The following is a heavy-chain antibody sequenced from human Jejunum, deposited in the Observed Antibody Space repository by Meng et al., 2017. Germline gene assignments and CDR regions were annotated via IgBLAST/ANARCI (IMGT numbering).Heavy chain of an antibody. Sequence: VPLVELGGGCVKAGGSLRLPCSASGFMFSTQYMSWIRQAPGKGLEWVSHISSGSGVYYADTVKGRFTISRDNAKNSLYLQMDSLRADDTAVYYCARVRTGRLLVDHWGQGTLVTVSS. CDR2: ISSGSGV. CDR1: GFMFSTQY. D-gene: IGHD1-14*01. J-gene: IGHJ4*02. V-gene: IGHV3-11*01. CDR3: ARVRTGRLLVDH.